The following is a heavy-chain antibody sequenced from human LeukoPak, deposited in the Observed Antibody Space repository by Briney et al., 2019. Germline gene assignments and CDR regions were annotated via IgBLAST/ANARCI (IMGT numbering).Heavy chain of an antibody. CDR1: GFTFSNAW. CDR3: TTAAGSSSWSPFDY. D-gene: IGHD6-13*01. Sequence: GGSLRLSCAASGFTFSNAWMSWVRQAPGKGLEWVGRIKSKTDGGTTDYAAPVKGRFTISRDDSKNTLYPQMNSLKTEDTAVYYCTTAAGSSSWSPFDYWGQGTLVTVSS. J-gene: IGHJ4*02. CDR2: IKSKTDGGTT. V-gene: IGHV3-15*01.